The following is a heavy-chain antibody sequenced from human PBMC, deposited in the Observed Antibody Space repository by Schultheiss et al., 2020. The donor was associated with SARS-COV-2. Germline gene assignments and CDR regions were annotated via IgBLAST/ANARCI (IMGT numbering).Heavy chain of an antibody. D-gene: IGHD3-3*01. CDR3: ARTYDFFSRYGMDV. J-gene: IGHJ6*02. V-gene: IGHV1-8*01. CDR2: MNPNSGGT. CDR1: GYTFTSYE. Sequence: ASVKVSCKASGYTFTSYEINWVRQATGQGLEWMGWMNPNSGGTGYAQKFQGRVTMTRDTSISTAYMEVSSLRSEDTAVYYCARTYDFFSRYGMDVWGQGTTVTVSS.